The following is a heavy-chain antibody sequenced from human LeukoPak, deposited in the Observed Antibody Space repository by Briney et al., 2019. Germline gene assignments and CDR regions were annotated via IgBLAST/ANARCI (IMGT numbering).Heavy chain of an antibody. Sequence: GGSLRLSCAASGFTFSSYAMHWVRQAPGKGLEYVSAISSNGGSTYYANSVEGRFTISRDNSKNKLYLQMGSLREEHMAVYYCARVGVYSNYDYWGQGTLVTVSS. J-gene: IGHJ4*02. CDR1: GFTFSSYA. CDR3: ARVGVYSNYDY. CDR2: ISSNGGST. D-gene: IGHD4-11*01. V-gene: IGHV3-64*01.